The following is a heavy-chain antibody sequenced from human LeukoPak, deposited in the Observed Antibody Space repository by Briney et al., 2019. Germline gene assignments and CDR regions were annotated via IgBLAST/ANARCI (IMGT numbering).Heavy chain of an antibody. CDR3: ARAGPPRLWFGELLV. CDR2: ISYDGSNQ. CDR1: GFTFSSYT. D-gene: IGHD3-10*01. J-gene: IGHJ4*02. V-gene: IGHV3-30*04. Sequence: GRSLRLSCAASGFTFSSYTMHWVCQAPGKGLEWVAVISYDGSNQHYADSVKGRFTISRDNSDNTLFLQMNSLRVEDTAVYYCARAGPPRLWFGELLVWGQGTLVSVSS.